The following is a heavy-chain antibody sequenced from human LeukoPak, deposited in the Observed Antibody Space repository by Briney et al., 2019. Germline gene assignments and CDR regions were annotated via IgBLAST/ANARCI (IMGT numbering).Heavy chain of an antibody. Sequence: GGSLRLSCAASGFTFSSYDMHWVRHATGKGLEWVSAIGTAGDTYYPGSVKGRFTISRENAKNSLYLQMNSLRAEDTAVYYCARAFLTRVYYYDSSGYAFDIWGQGTMVTVSS. J-gene: IGHJ3*02. CDR2: IGTAGDT. CDR1: GFTFSSYD. CDR3: ARAFLTRVYYYDSSGYAFDI. V-gene: IGHV3-13*01. D-gene: IGHD3-22*01.